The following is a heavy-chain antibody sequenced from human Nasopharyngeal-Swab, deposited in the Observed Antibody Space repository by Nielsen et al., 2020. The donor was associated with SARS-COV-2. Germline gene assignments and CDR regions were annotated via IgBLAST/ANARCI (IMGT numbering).Heavy chain of an antibody. J-gene: IGHJ3*01. V-gene: IGHV1-18*01. CDR2: ISAYNGNT. CDR3: ATDPGASTGTIVYAFEF. D-gene: IGHD1-1*01. Sequence: ASVKVSCKASGYTFTSYGISWVRQAPGQGLEWMGWISAYNGNTNYAQKFQGRVTMTTDTSTSTAYMELRSLRSDDTAVYYCATDPGASTGTIVYAFEFWGQGTMVTVSS. CDR1: GYTFTSYG.